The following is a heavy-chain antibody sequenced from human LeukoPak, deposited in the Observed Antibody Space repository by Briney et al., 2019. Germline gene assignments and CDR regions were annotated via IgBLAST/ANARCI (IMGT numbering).Heavy chain of an antibody. CDR3: ARDLHQVGARDLDY. CDR1: GFTFSSYS. J-gene: IGHJ4*02. V-gene: IGHV3-21*01. Sequence: GGSLRLSCAASGFTFSSYSMNWVRQAPGKGLEWVSSISSSSSYIYYADSLKGRFTVSRDNAKNSLYLQMNSLRAEDTAVYYCARDLHQVGARDLDYWGQGTLVTVSS. CDR2: ISSSSSYI. D-gene: IGHD1-26*01.